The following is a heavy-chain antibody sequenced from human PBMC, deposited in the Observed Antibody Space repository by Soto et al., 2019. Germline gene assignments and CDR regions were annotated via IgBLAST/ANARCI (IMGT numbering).Heavy chain of an antibody. CDR1: DGSISSYY. J-gene: IGHJ5*02. V-gene: IGHV4-59*01. CDR2: IYDGGIT. D-gene: IGHD6-19*01. CDR3: AREVSGRYWFDP. Sequence: SETLSLTCTGSDGSISSYYWSWIRRPPGKALEWIGYIYDGGITNYNPSLRSRVTISVDTSKNQFSLRLSSVTAADTAVYYCAREVSGRYWFDPWGQGTLVTVS.